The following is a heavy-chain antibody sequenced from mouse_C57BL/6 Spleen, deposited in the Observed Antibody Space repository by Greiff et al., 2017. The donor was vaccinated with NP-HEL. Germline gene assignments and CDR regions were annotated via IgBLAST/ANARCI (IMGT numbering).Heavy chain of an antibody. CDR3: ARAITTVVAFDY. J-gene: IGHJ2*01. CDR1: GFTFSSYG. D-gene: IGHD1-1*01. CDR2: ISSGGSYT. Sequence: EVQGVESGGDLVKPGGSLKLSCAASGFTFSSYGMSWVRQTPDKRLEWVATISSGGSYTYYPDSVKGRFTISRDNAKNTLYLQMSSLKSEDTAMYYCARAITTVVAFDYWGQGTTLTVSS. V-gene: IGHV5-6*01.